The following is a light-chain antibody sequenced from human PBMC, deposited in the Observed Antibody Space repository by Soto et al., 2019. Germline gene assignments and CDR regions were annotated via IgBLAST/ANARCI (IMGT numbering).Light chain of an antibody. CDR3: QQTYTTPET. Sequence: DIQMTQSPSALSASVGDRVTSTCRASHSISRYLNWYQQKPGKAPKLPIYVASSLQSGVPSRFSGSGSGTDFTLTISSLQPEDFATYSCQQTYTTPETFGQGTKVDIK. CDR1: HSISRY. CDR2: VAS. J-gene: IGKJ1*01. V-gene: IGKV1-39*01.